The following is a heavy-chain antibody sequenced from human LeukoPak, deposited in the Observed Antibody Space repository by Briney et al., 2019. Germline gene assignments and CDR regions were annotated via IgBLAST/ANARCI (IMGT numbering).Heavy chain of an antibody. V-gene: IGHV1-69*05. J-gene: IGHJ4*02. D-gene: IGHD4-17*01. CDR1: GGTFSSYA. CDR3: ARSPYGDYDLDY. Sequence: SVKVSCKASGGTFSSYAISWVRQAPGQGLEWMGGIIPIFGTANYAQKFQGRVTITTDESTSTAYMELSSLRSEDTAVYYCARSPYGDYDLDYWGQGTLVTVSS. CDR2: IIPIFGTA.